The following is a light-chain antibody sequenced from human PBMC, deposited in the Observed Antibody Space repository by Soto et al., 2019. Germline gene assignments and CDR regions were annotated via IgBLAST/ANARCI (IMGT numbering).Light chain of an antibody. CDR3: QQRSKMPLT. CDR2: DAS. CDR1: QSVRNY. Sequence: EIVLTQSPATLSLSPGETATLSCRASQSVRNYLAWYQQKPGQAPRLLIYDASNRATGIPARFSGTGSETDCTLTISSLEPEDFAMYYCQQRSKMPLTFGHGTKVDIK. J-gene: IGKJ1*01. V-gene: IGKV3-11*01.